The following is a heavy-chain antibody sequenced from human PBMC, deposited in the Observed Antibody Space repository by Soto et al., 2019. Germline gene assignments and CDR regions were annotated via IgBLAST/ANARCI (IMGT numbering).Heavy chain of an antibody. J-gene: IGHJ6*02. CDR2: IIPIFGTA. V-gene: IGHV1-69*01. Sequence: QVQLVQSGAEVKKPGSSVKVSCKASGGTFSSYAISWVRQAPGQGLEWMGGIIPIFGTANYAQKFQGRVTITADESTSTAYMELSSLRSEDTAVYYCARNTPLNWNYAFSDDRSYYYGRDVWGQGTTVTVS. CDR1: GGTFSSYA. CDR3: ARNTPLNWNYAFSDDRSYYYGRDV. D-gene: IGHD1-7*01.